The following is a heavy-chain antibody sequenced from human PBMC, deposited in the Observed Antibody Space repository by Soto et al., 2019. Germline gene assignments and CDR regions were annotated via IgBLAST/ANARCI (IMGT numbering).Heavy chain of an antibody. D-gene: IGHD1-7*01. CDR1: GGSISSSTYY. J-gene: IGHJ4*02. Sequence: SETLSLTCTVSGGSISSSTYYWGWIRQPPGKGLEWIGSIYYSGSTYYNPSLKSRVTISVDTSKNQFSLKLSSVTAADTAVYYCASRDPGTSVDYWGQGTLVTVSS. V-gene: IGHV4-39*01. CDR2: IYYSGST. CDR3: ASRDPGTSVDY.